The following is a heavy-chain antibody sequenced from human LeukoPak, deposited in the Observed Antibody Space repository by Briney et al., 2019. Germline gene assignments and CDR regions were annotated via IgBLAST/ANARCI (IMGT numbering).Heavy chain of an antibody. V-gene: IGHV3-23*01. J-gene: IGHJ4*02. CDR2: ISDNGDST. D-gene: IGHD1-26*01. CDR1: GFSFSSYA. Sequence: GGSLRLSCAASGFSFSSYAMNWVRQAPGKGLKWVSAISDNGDSTYNADSVKGRFTIPRDNSKNTLYLQMNNLRADDTGVYYCAKSHSFDYWGQGTLVTVSS. CDR3: AKSHSFDY.